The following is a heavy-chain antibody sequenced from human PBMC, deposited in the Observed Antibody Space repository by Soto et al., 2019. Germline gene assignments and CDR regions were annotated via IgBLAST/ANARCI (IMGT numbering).Heavy chain of an antibody. CDR1: GFTFSSYA. Sequence: PGGSLRLSCAASGFTFSSYAMSWVRQAPGKGLEWVSTISGGGGSAYFADSVKGRFIISRDNSKNTLYLQMKSLRAEDTAVYYCAKGGCSGGTCYPLDYWGQGTLVTVS. J-gene: IGHJ4*02. D-gene: IGHD2-15*01. CDR3: AKGGCSGGTCYPLDY. CDR2: ISGGGGSA. V-gene: IGHV3-23*01.